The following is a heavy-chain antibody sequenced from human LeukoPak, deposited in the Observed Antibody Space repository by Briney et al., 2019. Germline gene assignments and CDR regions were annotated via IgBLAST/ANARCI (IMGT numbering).Heavy chain of an antibody. D-gene: IGHD5-12*01. CDR1: GGSFSGHY. Sequence: PSETLSLTCAVYGGSFSGHYWSWILQPPGKGLEWIGEINHSGSTNYNPSLKSRVTISVDTSKNQFSLKLSSVTAADTAVYYCARHRPWIASLDPWGQGTLVTVSS. J-gene: IGHJ5*02. CDR2: INHSGST. V-gene: IGHV4-34*01. CDR3: ARHRPWIASLDP.